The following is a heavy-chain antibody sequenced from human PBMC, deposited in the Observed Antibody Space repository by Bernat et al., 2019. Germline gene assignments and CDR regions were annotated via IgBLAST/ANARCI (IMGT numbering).Heavy chain of an antibody. CDR3: ARDPAGYGSAASWFDP. Sequence: QVQLVQSGAEVKKPGSSVKVSCKASGGTFSSYTISWVRQAPGQGLEWMGRIIPILGIANYAQKFQGRVTITADKSTSTAYMERSSLGSEDTAVYYCARDPAGYGSAASWFDPWGQGTLVTVSS. J-gene: IGHJ5*02. V-gene: IGHV1-69*08. CDR2: IIPILGIA. CDR1: GGTFSSYT. D-gene: IGHD3-10*01.